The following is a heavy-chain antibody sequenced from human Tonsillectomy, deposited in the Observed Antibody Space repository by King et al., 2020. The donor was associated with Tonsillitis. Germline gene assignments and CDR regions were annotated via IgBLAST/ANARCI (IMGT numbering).Heavy chain of an antibody. Sequence: VQLQESGPGLVKPSQTLSLTCTVSGGSISSGGYYWSWIRQHPGKGLEWIGYIYYSGSTYYNPSLKSRVSISVDTSKNPFSLKLSSVTAADTAVYYCARDREGYGGYDYWGQGTLVTVSS. V-gene: IGHV4-31*03. J-gene: IGHJ4*02. CDR3: ARDREGYGGYDY. D-gene: IGHD5-24*01. CDR2: IYYSGST. CDR1: GGSISSGGYY.